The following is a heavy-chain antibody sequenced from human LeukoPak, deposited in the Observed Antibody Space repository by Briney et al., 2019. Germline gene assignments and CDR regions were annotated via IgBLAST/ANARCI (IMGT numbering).Heavy chain of an antibody. J-gene: IGHJ5*02. D-gene: IGHD6-13*01. Sequence: GGSLRLSCAASGFTFSSYSMNWVRQAPGKGLEWVSSISSSSSYIYYADSVKGRFTISRDNAKNSLYLQMNSLRAEDTAVYYCARGSSSSWYYWFDPWGQGTLVIVSS. CDR3: ARGSSSSWYYWFDP. V-gene: IGHV3-21*01. CDR1: GFTFSSYS. CDR2: ISSSSSYI.